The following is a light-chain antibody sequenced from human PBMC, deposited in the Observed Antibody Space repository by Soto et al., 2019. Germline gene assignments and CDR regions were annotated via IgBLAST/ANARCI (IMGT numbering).Light chain of an antibody. Sequence: SYELTQPPSVSVAPGKTARITCGGTIIGSESVHWYQQKPGQAPVLAIYYDSDRPSGIPERFSGSNSGNTATLTISRVEAGDEADYYCQVWDGSRDHQVFGGGTKLTVL. J-gene: IGLJ3*02. V-gene: IGLV3-21*04. CDR3: QVWDGSRDHQV. CDR2: YDS. CDR1: IIGSES.